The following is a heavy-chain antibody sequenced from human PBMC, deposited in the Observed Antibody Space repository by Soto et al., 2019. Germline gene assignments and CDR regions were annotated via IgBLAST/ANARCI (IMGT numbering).Heavy chain of an antibody. V-gene: IGHV4-4*07. CDR1: GDSISSYY. Sequence: SETLSLTCTVSGDSISSYYWSWIRQSAGKGLEWIGRIYSSGRTNYNPSLKSRVTMSVDTSNNQFSLKLSSVTAADTAMYYCARVGVVPAEDPYYYYGMDAWGQGTTVTVSS. CDR2: IYSSGRT. D-gene: IGHD2-2*01. CDR3: ARVGVVPAEDPYYYYGMDA. J-gene: IGHJ6*02.